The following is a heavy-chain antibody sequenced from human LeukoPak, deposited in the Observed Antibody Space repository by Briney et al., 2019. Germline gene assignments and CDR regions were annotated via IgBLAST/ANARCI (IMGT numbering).Heavy chain of an antibody. D-gene: IGHD5-12*01. V-gene: IGHV1-2*02. CDR1: GNTFTGYY. Sequence: ASVKVSCKASGNTFTGYYMHWVRQAPGQGLEWMGWINPNSGGTNYAQKFQGRVTMTRDTSISTAYMELSRLRSDDTAVYYCARLHGWGVATITADYWGQGTLVTVSS. J-gene: IGHJ4*02. CDR2: INPNSGGT. CDR3: ARLHGWGVATITADY.